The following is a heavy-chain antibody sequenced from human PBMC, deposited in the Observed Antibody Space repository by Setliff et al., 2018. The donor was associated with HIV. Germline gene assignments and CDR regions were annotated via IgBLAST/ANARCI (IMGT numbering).Heavy chain of an antibody. CDR1: GFSFSQDV. CDR2: IWYDGSNK. Sequence: PGGSLRLSCAVSGFSFSQDVMQWVRQAPGKGLEWVALIWYDGSNKFYADSVKGRFTISRDNSKNTLYLQMNSLRADDTAVYYCAKDTTGGMIAARPHFDFWGQGTLVTVSS. CDR3: AKDTTGGMIAARPHFDF. D-gene: IGHD6-6*01. J-gene: IGHJ4*02. V-gene: IGHV3-30*02.